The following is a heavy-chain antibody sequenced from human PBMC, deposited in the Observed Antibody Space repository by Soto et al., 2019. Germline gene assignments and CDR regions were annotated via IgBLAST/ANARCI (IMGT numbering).Heavy chain of an antibody. CDR1: GGTFSSYA. CDR3: ARLGSIVVVTRGSNGMDV. V-gene: IGHV1-69*13. CDR2: IIPIFGTA. Sequence: SVKVSCKASGGTFSSYAISWVRQAPGQGLEWMGGIIPIFGTANYAQKFQGRVTITADESTSTAYMELSSLRSEDTAVYYCARLGSIVVVTRGSNGMDVWGQGTTVTVSS. J-gene: IGHJ6*02. D-gene: IGHD3-22*01.